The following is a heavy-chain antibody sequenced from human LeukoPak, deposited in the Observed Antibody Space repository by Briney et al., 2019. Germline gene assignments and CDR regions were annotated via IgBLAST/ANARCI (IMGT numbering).Heavy chain of an antibody. CDR2: IYYSGST. Sequence: SETLSLTCTVSSGSISSYYWSWIRQPPGKGLEWIGYIYYSGSTNYNPSLKSRVTISVDTSKNQFSLKLSSVTAADTAVYYCARGVGYGGNAGGYWGQGTLVTVSS. CDR3: ARGVGYGGNAGGY. V-gene: IGHV4-59*12. CDR1: SGSISSYY. J-gene: IGHJ4*02. D-gene: IGHD4-23*01.